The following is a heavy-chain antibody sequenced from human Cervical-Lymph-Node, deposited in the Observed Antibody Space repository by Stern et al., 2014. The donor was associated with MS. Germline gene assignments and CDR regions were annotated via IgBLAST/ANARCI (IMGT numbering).Heavy chain of an antibody. Sequence: VQLVESGGGVVQPGRSLRLSCAASGFTFSSYGMHWVRQAPGKGLEGVAVIWDDGSNKYYAESVKGRFTISRDNSKNTLYLQMNSLRAEDTAVYYCARDQVAVTTRYGMDVWGQGTTVTVSS. V-gene: IGHV3-33*01. CDR1: GFTFSSYG. CDR2: IWDDGSNK. D-gene: IGHD4-17*01. J-gene: IGHJ6*02. CDR3: ARDQVAVTTRYGMDV.